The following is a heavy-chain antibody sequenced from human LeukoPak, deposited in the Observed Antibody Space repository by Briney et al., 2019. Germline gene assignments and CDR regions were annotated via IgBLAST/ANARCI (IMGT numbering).Heavy chain of an antibody. CDR3: AKGRYSGDWSYYFDY. V-gene: IGHV3-23*01. CDR2: ISGSGGRT. D-gene: IGHD6-19*01. J-gene: IGHJ4*02. CDR1: GFTFSSYG. Sequence: GGSLRLSCAASGFTFSSYGMHWVRQAPGKGLDWISGISGSGGRTYYADSVKGRFTISGDNSKNTLYLQMNSLRAEDTAVYYCAKGRYSGDWSYYFDYWGQGTLVTVSS.